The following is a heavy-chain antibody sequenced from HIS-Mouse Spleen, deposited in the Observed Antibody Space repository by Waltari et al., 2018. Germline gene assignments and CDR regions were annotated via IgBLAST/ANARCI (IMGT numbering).Heavy chain of an antibody. V-gene: IGHV4-34*01. CDR1: GGSFSGYY. D-gene: IGHD6-13*01. J-gene: IGHJ6*02. Sequence: QVQLQQWGAGLVKPSETLSLTCAVYGGSFSGYYWSWICQPPGQGLGWIGEINHSGTTNYNQSLKSRVTISVATSENQFSPKLSSVTAAGTAVYDCASGEEAIEAAAYYCHYGMDVWGQGTTVTVSS. CDR2: INHSGTT. CDR3: ASGEEAIEAAAYYCHYGMDV.